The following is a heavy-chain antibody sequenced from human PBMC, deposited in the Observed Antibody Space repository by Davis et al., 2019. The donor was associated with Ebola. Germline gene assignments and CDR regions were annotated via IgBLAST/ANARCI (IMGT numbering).Heavy chain of an antibody. J-gene: IGHJ6*03. V-gene: IGHV4-34*01. Sequence: MPSETLSLTCAVYGGSFSGYSWSWIRQPPGKGLGWIGEINHRGSTNYNPSLKSRVTISVDTSKNQFSLKLSSVTAADTAVYYCARGIVVVPAAILYYFYYYMDVWGKGTTVTVSS. D-gene: IGHD2-2*02. CDR2: INHRGST. CDR1: GGSFSGYS. CDR3: ARGIVVVPAAILYYFYYYMDV.